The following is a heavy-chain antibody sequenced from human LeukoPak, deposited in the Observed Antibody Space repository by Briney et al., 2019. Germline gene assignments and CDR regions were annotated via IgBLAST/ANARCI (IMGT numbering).Heavy chain of an antibody. J-gene: IGHJ3*02. Sequence: SQTLSLTCAISGDSVSSNSAAWSWIRQSPSRGLEWLGRTYYRSKWYNDYAVSVKSRITINPDTSKNQFSLQLNSVTPEDTAVYYCARGVGTRYSGYDAFDIWGQGTMVTVSS. D-gene: IGHD5-12*01. V-gene: IGHV6-1*01. CDR2: TYYRSKWYN. CDR1: GDSVSSNSAA. CDR3: ARGVGTRYSGYDAFDI.